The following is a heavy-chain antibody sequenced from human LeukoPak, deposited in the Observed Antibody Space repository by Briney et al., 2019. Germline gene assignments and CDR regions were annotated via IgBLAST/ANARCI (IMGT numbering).Heavy chain of an antibody. V-gene: IGHV3-30-3*01. CDR3: ARGSWRLVRGAASFES. J-gene: IGHJ4*02. CDR2: ISYDGSNK. Sequence: GGSLRLSCAASGFTFSSYAMHWVRQAAGKGLEWVAVISYDGSNKYYADSVRGRFTISRDNSKNTLYLQMDSLRAEDTAVYYCARGSWRLVRGAASFESWGQGTLVTVSS. D-gene: IGHD3-10*01. CDR1: GFTFSSYA.